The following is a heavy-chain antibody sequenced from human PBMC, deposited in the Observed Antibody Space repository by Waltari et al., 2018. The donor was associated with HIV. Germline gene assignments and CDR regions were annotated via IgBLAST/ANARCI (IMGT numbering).Heavy chain of an antibody. D-gene: IGHD2-21*01. CDR3: ARGIRLV. CDR1: GYTFTGYY. Sequence: QVQLVQSGAEVKKPGASVQVSCKASGYTFTGYYIHWVRQAPGQGLEWMGCINPNSGGTNYAQKCQGRVTMTRDTSTSTSYMELNRLRSDDTAVYYCARGIRLVGGQGTLVTVSS. CDR2: INPNSGGT. V-gene: IGHV1-2*02. J-gene: IGHJ4*02.